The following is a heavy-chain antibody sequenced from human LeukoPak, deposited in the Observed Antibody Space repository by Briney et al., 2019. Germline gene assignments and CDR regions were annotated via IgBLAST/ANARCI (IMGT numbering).Heavy chain of an antibody. CDR3: ARDHNWGPDY. Sequence: EASVKVSCQALGYTFTDHYFHLLLQAPGQGIEWIGWIHPGRGDTNIAQKFQGRVSLTRDMSISTAYMELSRLTSDDTAVYYCARDHNWGPDYWGQGTLVSVSS. CDR1: GYTFTDHY. D-gene: IGHD7-27*01. CDR2: IHPGRGDT. J-gene: IGHJ4*02. V-gene: IGHV1-2*02.